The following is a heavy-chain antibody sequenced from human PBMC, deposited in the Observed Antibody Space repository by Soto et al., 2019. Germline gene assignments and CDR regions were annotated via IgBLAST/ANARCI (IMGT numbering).Heavy chain of an antibody. CDR3: ARVPGGYYDSSGYANYYYYYGMDV. D-gene: IGHD3-22*01. Sequence: EVQLVESGGGLVKPGGSLRLSSAASGFTFSSYSMNWVRQAPGKGLEWVSSISSSSSYIYYADSVKGRFTNSRDNAKNSLYLQMTSLRAEDTAVYYCARVPGGYYDSSGYANYYYYYGMDVWGQGTTVTVSS. CDR1: GFTFSSYS. CDR2: ISSSSSYI. J-gene: IGHJ6*02. V-gene: IGHV3-21*01.